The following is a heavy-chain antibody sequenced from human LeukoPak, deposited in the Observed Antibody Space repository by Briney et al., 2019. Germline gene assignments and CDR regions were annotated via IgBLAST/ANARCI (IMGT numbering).Heavy chain of an antibody. CDR3: ADALNFYNPLDY. J-gene: IGHJ4*02. Sequence: GGSLRLSCAASGFTFSSYSMNWVRQAPGKGLEWVASISSSSSYIYYADSVKGRFTISRDNAKNSLYLQMNSLRAEDTAVYYCADALNFYNPLDYWGQGTLVTVSS. CDR2: ISSSSSYI. V-gene: IGHV3-21*01. CDR1: GFTFSSYS. D-gene: IGHD1-1*01.